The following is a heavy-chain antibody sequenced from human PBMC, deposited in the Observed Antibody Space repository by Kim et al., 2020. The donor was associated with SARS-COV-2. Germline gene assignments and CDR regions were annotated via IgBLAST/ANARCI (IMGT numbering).Heavy chain of an antibody. CDR2: INPSGGST. CDR1: GYTFTSYY. CDR3: ARDLGITGTANPNWFDP. D-gene: IGHD1-20*01. V-gene: IGHV1-46*01. J-gene: IGHJ5*02. Sequence: ASVKVSCKASGYTFTSYYMHWVRQAPGQGLEWMGIINPSGGSTSYAQKFQGRVTMTRDTSTSTVYMELSSLRSEDTAVYYCARDLGITGTANPNWFDPWGQGTLVTVSS.